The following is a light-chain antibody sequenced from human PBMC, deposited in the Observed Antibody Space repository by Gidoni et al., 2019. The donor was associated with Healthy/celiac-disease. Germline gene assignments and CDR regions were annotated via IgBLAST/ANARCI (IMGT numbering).Light chain of an antibody. Sequence: DIQMTPSPSSLSASVGDRVTITCRAVQSISSYLNWYQQKPGKAPKLLIYAASSLQSGVPSRFSGSGSGTDFTLTISSLQPEDFATYYCQQSYSTPPTFGQGTKVEIK. CDR3: QQSYSTPPT. CDR2: AAS. CDR1: QSISSY. J-gene: IGKJ1*01. V-gene: IGKV1-39*01.